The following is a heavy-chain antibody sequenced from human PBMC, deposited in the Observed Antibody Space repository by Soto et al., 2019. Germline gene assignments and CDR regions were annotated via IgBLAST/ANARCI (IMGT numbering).Heavy chain of an antibody. CDR2: INHSGGT. CDR3: ARGTIYDY. Sequence: PSETLSLTCAVYGGSFSGYYWTWIRQPPGKGLEWIGEINHSGGTNYNPSLKSRVTMSVDSSKDQFSLKLSSVTAADTAVYYCARGTIYDYWGQGPLVTVSS. D-gene: IGHD5-12*01. J-gene: IGHJ4*02. V-gene: IGHV4-34*01. CDR1: GGSFSGYY.